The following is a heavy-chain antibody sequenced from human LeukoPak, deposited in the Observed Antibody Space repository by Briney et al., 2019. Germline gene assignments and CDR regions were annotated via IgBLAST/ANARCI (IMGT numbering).Heavy chain of an antibody. CDR1: GGSFSGYY. D-gene: IGHD4-17*01. CDR2: INHSGRT. J-gene: IGHJ4*02. Sequence: SETLSLTCAVYGGSFSGYYWSWIRQPPGEGLEWIGEINHSGRTNYNPSLKSRVTISVDTSKNQFSLKLRSVTAADTAMYYCARQGYADFSSRPFDYWGQGTLVTVSS. CDR3: ARQGYADFSSRPFDY. V-gene: IGHV4-34*01.